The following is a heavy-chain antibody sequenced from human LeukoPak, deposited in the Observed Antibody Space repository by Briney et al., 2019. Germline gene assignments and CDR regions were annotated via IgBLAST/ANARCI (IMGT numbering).Heavy chain of an antibody. CDR1: GFTFSSYS. CDR3: ARGPYSYDSSGAFDI. V-gene: IGHV3-48*01. J-gene: IGHJ3*02. D-gene: IGHD3-22*01. CDR2: ISSSSSTI. Sequence: GGSLRLSCAASGFTFSSYSMNWVRQAPGKGLEWVSYISSSSSTIYYADSVKVRFTISRDNAKNSLYLQMNSLRAEDTAVYYCARGPYSYDSSGAFDIWGQGTMVTVSS.